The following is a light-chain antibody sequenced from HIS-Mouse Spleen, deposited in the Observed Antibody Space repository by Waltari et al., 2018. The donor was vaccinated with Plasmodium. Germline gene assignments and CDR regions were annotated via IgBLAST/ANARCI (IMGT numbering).Light chain of an antibody. CDR1: ALPKQY. J-gene: IGLJ3*02. CDR3: QSADSSGTPNWV. CDR2: KDS. V-gene: IGLV3-25*03. Sequence: SYELTQLPSVSVSPGQTARITCSGDALPKQYAYWYQQKPGQAPVLVIYKDSERPSGIPERVSGSSSGTTVTLTISGVQAEDEADYYCQSADSSGTPNWVFGGGTKLTVL.